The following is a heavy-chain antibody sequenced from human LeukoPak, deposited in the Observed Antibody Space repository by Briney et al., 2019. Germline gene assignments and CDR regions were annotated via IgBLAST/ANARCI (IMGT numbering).Heavy chain of an antibody. Sequence: SETLSLTCTVSGGSISSNSYYWGWIRQPPGQGLEWIGEINHSGSTNYNPSLKSRVTISVDTSKNQFSLKLSSVTAADTAVYYCARVRYDFWSGYVRGGGPFDYWGQGTLVTVSS. CDR2: INHSGST. CDR1: GGSISSNSYY. CDR3: ARVRYDFWSGYVRGGGPFDY. J-gene: IGHJ4*02. V-gene: IGHV4-39*07. D-gene: IGHD3-3*01.